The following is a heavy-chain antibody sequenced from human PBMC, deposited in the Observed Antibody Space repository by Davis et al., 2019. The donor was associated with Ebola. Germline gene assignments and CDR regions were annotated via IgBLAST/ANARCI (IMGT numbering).Heavy chain of an antibody. CDR1: GYTFTSYD. V-gene: IGHV1-8*01. J-gene: IGHJ2*01. D-gene: IGHD6-19*01. CDR3: ARAPSSGWYVDFDL. CDR2: MNPNSGNT. Sequence: ASVKVSCKASGYTFTSYDINWVRQATGQGLEWMGWMNPNSGNTGYAQKFQGRVTMTRNTSISTAYMELSSLRSEDTAVYYCARAPSSGWYVDFDLWGRGTLVTVSS.